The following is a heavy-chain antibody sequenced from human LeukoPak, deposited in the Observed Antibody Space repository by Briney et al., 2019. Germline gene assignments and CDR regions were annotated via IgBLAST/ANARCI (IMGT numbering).Heavy chain of an antibody. CDR1: GFTFSGAA. V-gene: IGHV3-73*01. Sequence: GGSLRLSCADSGFTFSGAAIHWVRQASAKGLEWVGRIRSKARSYATEYAASVRGRFTISREDSKNTAYLQMNSLKTEDTAIYYCLEMNTKGYWGQGTLVTVSS. CDR2: IRSKARSYAT. J-gene: IGHJ4*02. D-gene: IGHD5-24*01. CDR3: LEMNTKGY.